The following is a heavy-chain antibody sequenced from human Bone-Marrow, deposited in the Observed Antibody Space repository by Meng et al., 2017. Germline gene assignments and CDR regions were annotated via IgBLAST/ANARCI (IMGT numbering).Heavy chain of an antibody. J-gene: IGHJ5*02. CDR3: ARVKRWLQRGFELDP. CDR1: GGSISSVDYF. D-gene: IGHD5-24*01. V-gene: IGHV4-30-4*08. CDR2: IYHSGST. Sequence: QVQLQESGPGLVKPSQTLSLPCTVSGGSISSVDYFWSWIRQPPGKGLEWIGYIYHSGSTYYNPSLESRVTISVDTSKNQFSLKLSSVTAADTAVYYCARVKRWLQRGFELDPWGQGTLVTVSS.